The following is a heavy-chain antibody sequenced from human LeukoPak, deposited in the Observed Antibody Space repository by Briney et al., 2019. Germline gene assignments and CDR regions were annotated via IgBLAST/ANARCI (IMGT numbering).Heavy chain of an antibody. CDR1: GGSFSGYY. CDR3: ATNSYGYGRFDY. D-gene: IGHD5-18*01. Sequence: SETLSLTCAVYGGSFSGYYWSWIRQPPGKGLEWIGEINHSGSTNYNPSLKSRVTISVDTSKNQFSLKLSSVTAADTAVYYCATNSYGYGRFDYWGQGTLVTVSS. J-gene: IGHJ4*02. V-gene: IGHV4-34*01. CDR2: INHSGST.